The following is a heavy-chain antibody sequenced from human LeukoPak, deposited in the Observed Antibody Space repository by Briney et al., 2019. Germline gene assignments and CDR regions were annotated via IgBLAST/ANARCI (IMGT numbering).Heavy chain of an antibody. CDR2: IRYDGSNK. V-gene: IGHV3-30*02. D-gene: IGHD3-3*01. CDR1: GFTFSTYG. J-gene: IGHJ4*02. CDR3: AKVRGNYDFWSGFDY. Sequence: GGSLRLSCTASGFTFSTYGMHWVRQAPGKGLKWVAFIRYDGSNKYYGDSVKGRFTISRDNSKNTLYLQMNSLRVEDTAMYYCAKVRGNYDFWSGFDYWGQGTLVTVSS.